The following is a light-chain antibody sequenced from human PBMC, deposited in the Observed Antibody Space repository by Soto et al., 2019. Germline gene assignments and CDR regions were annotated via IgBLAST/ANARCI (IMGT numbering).Light chain of an antibody. J-gene: IGKJ1*01. V-gene: IGKV3-15*01. CDR3: QQYNNLPRT. Sequence: IVLSQSAGTLSLYTGDRATLYFRASQTISSTYLAWYHQKPGQAPRLLIYSASTRATGIPARFSGSGSGTEFTLTINSLQSEDFAVYYCQQYNNLPRTFGEGTKVDIK. CDR2: SAS. CDR1: QTISSTY.